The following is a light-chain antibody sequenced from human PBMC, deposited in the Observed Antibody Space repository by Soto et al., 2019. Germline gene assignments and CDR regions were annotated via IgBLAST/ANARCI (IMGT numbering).Light chain of an antibody. V-gene: IGKV3-15*01. CDR3: QHYNNWPPWT. J-gene: IGKJ1*01. CDR2: GAS. CDR1: QSVSSN. Sequence: EIVMTQSPATLSVSPGERATLSCRASQSVSSNLAWYQQKPGQAPRLLIYGASTRATGIPARFSGSGSGTEITLTISSLQSEDFAAYYCQHYNNWPPWTFGQGTKVEIK.